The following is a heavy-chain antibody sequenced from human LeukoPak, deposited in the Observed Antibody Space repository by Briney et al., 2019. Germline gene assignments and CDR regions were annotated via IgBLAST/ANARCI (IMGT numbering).Heavy chain of an antibody. CDR3: ARATYGLIDY. Sequence: SETLSLTCAVYGGSFSGYYWSWIRQPPGKGLEWIGEINHSGSTNYNPSLKSRVTISVDTSKNQFSLKLSSVTAADTAVYYCARATYGLIDYWGQGTLVTVSS. D-gene: IGHD4-17*01. J-gene: IGHJ4*02. CDR1: GGSFSGYY. V-gene: IGHV4-34*01. CDR2: INHSGST.